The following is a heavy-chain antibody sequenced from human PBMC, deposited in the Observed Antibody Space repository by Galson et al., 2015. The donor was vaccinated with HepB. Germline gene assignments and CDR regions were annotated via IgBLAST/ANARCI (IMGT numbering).Heavy chain of an antibody. CDR1: GFTFSGSA. CDR2: IRSKATNFAA. V-gene: IGHV3-73*01. CDR3: VRSGDFSGYSSR. D-gene: IGHD6-13*01. J-gene: IGHJ4*02. Sequence: SLRLSCAASGFTFSGSAIHWVRQASGNGPEWIGHIRSKATNFAALYVPSPKGRFTISRDDSKNLAYLHMRSPKTDDTAVYYCVRSGDFSGYSSRWGQGTLVTVSS.